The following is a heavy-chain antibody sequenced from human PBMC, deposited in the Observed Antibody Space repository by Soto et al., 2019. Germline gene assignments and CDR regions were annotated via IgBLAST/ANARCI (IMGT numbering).Heavy chain of an antibody. CDR3: AAWIFYYGMDV. D-gene: IGHD1-1*01. V-gene: IGHV5-51*01. CDR1: GYTFTNYW. J-gene: IGHJ6*02. Sequence: PGEALKISCKGSGYTFTNYWIGWVCQMPGKSPEWVGIIYPGDSDTKYNPSFQGQVTISADKSITTAYLQWCSLKASDTAIYYCAAWIFYYGMDVWGQGTTVTVSS. CDR2: IYPGDSDT.